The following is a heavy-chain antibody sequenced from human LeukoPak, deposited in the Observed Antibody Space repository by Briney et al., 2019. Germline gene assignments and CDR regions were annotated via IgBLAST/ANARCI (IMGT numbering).Heavy chain of an antibody. J-gene: IGHJ6*02. D-gene: IGHD3-3*01. CDR3: ARENFWLPKYYYGMDV. CDR1: GGSIRSAAYY. V-gene: IGHV4-31*03. Sequence: SETLSLTCTVSGGSIRSAAYYWRWIRQPPGKGLEWIGYIYYSGSTYYNPSLKSRVTISVDTSKNQFSLKLSSVTAADTAVYYCARENFWLPKYYYGMDVWGQGTTVTVSS. CDR2: IYYSGST.